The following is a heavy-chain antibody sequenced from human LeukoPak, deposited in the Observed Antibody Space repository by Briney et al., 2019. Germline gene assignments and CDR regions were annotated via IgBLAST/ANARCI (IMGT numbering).Heavy chain of an antibody. CDR1: GYSFTNYW. CDR2: IYPGDSDS. V-gene: IGHV5-51*01. CDR3: ARAPGLATATDY. Sequence: GESLKISCKGSGYSFTNYWIGWVRQMPGKGLEWMGIIYPGDSDSRYSPSFQGQVTISADMSINTAYLQWSSLKASDTAMYYCARAPGLATATDYWGQGTLVTVSS. D-gene: IGHD2-15*01. J-gene: IGHJ4*02.